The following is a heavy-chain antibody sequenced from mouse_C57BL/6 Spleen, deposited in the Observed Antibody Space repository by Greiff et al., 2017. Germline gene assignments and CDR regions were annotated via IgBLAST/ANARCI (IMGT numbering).Heavy chain of an antibody. Sequence: QVQLQQSGPELVKPGASVKISCKASGYAFSSSWMNWVKQRPGKGLEWIGRIYPGDGDTNYNGKFKGKATLTADKSSSTAYMQLSSLTSEDSAVYFCAPIYYGYDWGNWGQGTLVTVSA. V-gene: IGHV1-82*01. CDR1: GYAFSSSW. CDR3: APIYYGYDWGN. D-gene: IGHD2-2*01. CDR2: IYPGDGDT. J-gene: IGHJ3*01.